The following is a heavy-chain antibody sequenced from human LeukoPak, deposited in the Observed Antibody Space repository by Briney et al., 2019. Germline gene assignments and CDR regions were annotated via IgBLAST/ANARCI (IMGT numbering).Heavy chain of an antibody. CDR2: ISGSGGST. CDR3: AKLPDIVLVVYAWYFDL. CDR1: GFTFSSYA. Sequence: GGSLRLSCAASGFTFSSYAMSGVRQAPGKGLEWVSAISGSGGSTYYADSVKGRFTISRDNSKNTLYLQMNSLRAEDTAVYYCAKLPDIVLVVYAWYFDLWGRGTLVTVSS. V-gene: IGHV3-23*01. D-gene: IGHD2-8*02. J-gene: IGHJ2*01.